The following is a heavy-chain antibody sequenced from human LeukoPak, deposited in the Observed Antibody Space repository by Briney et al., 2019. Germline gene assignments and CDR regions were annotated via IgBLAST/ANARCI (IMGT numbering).Heavy chain of an antibody. J-gene: IGHJ4*02. CDR2: FDPEDGET. D-gene: IGHD6-6*01. CDR3: ARVGRSSSHSDY. CDR1: GYTLTELS. Sequence: ASVKVSCKVSGYTLTELSMHWVRQAPGKGLEWMGGFDPEDGETIYAQKFQGRVTMTEDTSTDTAYMELSSLRSEDTAVYYCARVGRSSSHSDYWGQGTLVTVSS. V-gene: IGHV1-24*01.